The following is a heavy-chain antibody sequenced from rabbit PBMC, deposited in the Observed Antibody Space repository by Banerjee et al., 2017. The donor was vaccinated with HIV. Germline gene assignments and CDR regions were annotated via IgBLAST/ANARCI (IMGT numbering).Heavy chain of an antibody. D-gene: IGHD2-1*01. J-gene: IGHJ4*01. CDR2: IGTSSGNT. CDR3: ARDPIYSYDDVGDYYFSL. V-gene: IGHV1S45*01. CDR1: GFTISSRYW. Sequence: QEQLEESGGDLVQPEGSLTLTCTASGFTISSRYWICWVRQAPGKGLEWIGCIGTSSGNTYYASWAKGRFTISKASSTTVTLQMTSLTAADTATYFCARDPIYSYDDVGDYYFSLWGQGTLVTVS.